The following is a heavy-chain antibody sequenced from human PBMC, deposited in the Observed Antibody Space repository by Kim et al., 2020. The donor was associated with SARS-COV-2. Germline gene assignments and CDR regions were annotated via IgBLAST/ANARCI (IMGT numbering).Heavy chain of an antibody. CDR3: ARDRSWVAGATSYNYGMAV. J-gene: IGHJ6*02. D-gene: IGHD1-1*01. V-gene: IGHV3-66*02. CDR1: GFSVSSTF. Sequence: GGSLRLSCAASGFSVSSTFMSWVRQAPGKGLEWISVLYADESAYYAESVKGRFTISRDKSKNTLYLRMDSLRTEDTAVYYCARDRSWVAGATSYNYGMAVWGQGTTVTVSS. CDR2: LYADESA.